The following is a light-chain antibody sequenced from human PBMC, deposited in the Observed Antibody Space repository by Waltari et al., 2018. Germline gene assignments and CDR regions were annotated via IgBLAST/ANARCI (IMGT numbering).Light chain of an antibody. CDR3: SSYAGSNNYV. V-gene: IGLV2-8*01. J-gene: IGLJ1*01. Sequence: QSALTQPPSASGSLGQSVSISCTGTSSDVGGYDFVSWYQQHPGKAPKLMIYDVNKRPSVVPDRFSSSKSGNTASLTVSGLQADDEADYYCSSYAGSNNYVFGSGTKVTVL. CDR1: SSDVGGYDF. CDR2: DVN.